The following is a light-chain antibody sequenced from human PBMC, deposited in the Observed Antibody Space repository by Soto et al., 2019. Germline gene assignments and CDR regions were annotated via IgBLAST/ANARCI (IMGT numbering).Light chain of an antibody. CDR3: AAWDDSLNGWV. J-gene: IGLJ3*02. CDR2: GNT. V-gene: IGLV1-44*01. Sequence: QSALTQPPSASGAPGQRVTISCSGSTSNIGTDTVNWYQQLPGTAPKLLIYGNTQRPSGVPDRFSGSKSATSASLAISGLQSEDEADYYCAAWDDSLNGWVFGGGTKVTVL. CDR1: TSNIGTDT.